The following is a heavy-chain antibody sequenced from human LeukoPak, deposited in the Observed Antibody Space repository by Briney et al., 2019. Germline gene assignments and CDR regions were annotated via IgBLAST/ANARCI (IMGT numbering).Heavy chain of an antibody. J-gene: IGHJ4*02. CDR2: IYHSGST. CDR3: ARAFSSSSFYFNC. D-gene: IGHD6-6*01. Sequence: SETLSLTCTVSGDSISTYYWNWIRQPPGKGLEWIGYIYHSGSTNYNPSLKSRVTISVDTSKNQFSLKLSSVTAADTAVYYCARAFSSSSFYFNCWGQGTLVTVSS. V-gene: IGHV4-59*01. CDR1: GDSISTYY.